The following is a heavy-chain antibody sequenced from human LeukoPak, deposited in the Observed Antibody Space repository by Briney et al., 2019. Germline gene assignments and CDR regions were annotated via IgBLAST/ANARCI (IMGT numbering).Heavy chain of an antibody. CDR1: GGSIGSYY. Sequence: PSETLSLTCTVSGGSIGSYYWSWMRQPPGKGLEWIGYIYYSGSTNYNPSLKSRVTISVDTSKNQFSLKLSSVTAADTAVYYCARATGLNWGQGTLVTVSS. J-gene: IGHJ4*02. CDR2: IYYSGST. V-gene: IGHV4-59*01. CDR3: ARATGLN.